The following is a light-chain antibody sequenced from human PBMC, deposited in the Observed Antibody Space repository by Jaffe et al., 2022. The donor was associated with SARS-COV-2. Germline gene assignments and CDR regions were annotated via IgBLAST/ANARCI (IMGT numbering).Light chain of an antibody. Sequence: DIQMTQSPSTLSAFVGDRVTITCRASQSISSWLAWYQEKPGKAPKLLIYKASSLESGVPSRFSGSGSGTEFTLTISSLQPDDFATYYCQQYKTYYTFGQGTKLEIK. V-gene: IGKV1-5*03. CDR1: QSISSW. CDR2: KAS. CDR3: QQYKTYYT. J-gene: IGKJ2*01.